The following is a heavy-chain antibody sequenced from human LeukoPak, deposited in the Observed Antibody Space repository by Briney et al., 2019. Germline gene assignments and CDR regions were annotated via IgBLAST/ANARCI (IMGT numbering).Heavy chain of an antibody. Sequence: GGSLRLSCAASGFTFDDYGMSWVRQAPGKGLEWVSAISGSGGSTYYADSVKGRFTISRDNSKNTLYLQMNSLRAEDTAVYYCAKDRRSSSSPDAYWGQGTLVTVSS. V-gene: IGHV3-23*01. CDR1: GFTFDDYG. J-gene: IGHJ4*02. CDR2: ISGSGGST. D-gene: IGHD6-6*01. CDR3: AKDRRSSSSPDAY.